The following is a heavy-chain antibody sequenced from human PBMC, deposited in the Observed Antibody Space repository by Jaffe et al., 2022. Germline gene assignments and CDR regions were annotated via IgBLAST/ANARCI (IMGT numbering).Heavy chain of an antibody. V-gene: IGHV4-59*01. Sequence: QVQLQESGPGLVKPSETLSLTCTVSGGSISSYYWSWIRQPPGKGLEWIGYIYYSGSTNYNPSLKSRVTISVDTSKNQFSLKLSSVTAADTAVYYCARGDWPPYTHDAFDIWGQGTMVTVSS. CDR2: IYYSGST. J-gene: IGHJ3*02. CDR1: GGSISSYY. D-gene: IGHD3-16*01. CDR3: ARGDWPPYTHDAFDI.